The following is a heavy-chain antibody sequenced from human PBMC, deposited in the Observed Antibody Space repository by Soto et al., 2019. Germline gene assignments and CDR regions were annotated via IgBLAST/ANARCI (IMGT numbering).Heavy chain of an antibody. CDR2: ISYDGSNK. CDR3: ATSGGGEVSYYFDY. J-gene: IGHJ4*02. Sequence: QVQLVESGGGVVQPGRSLRLSCAASGFTFSSYGMHWVRQAPGKGLEWVAVISYDGSNKYYADSVKGRFTISRDNSKNTLYLQMNSLRAEDTAVYYCATSGGGEVSYYFDYWGQGTLVTVSS. V-gene: IGHV3-30*03. CDR1: GFTFSSYG. D-gene: IGHD3-16*01.